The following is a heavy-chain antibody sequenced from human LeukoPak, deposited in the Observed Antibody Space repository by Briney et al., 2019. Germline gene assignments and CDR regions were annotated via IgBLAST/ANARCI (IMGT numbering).Heavy chain of an antibody. V-gene: IGHV3-64*01. J-gene: IGHJ4*02. Sequence: PGGSLRLSCAASGFTFSSYAMHWVRQAPGKGLEYVSAISSNGGSTYYANSVKGRFTISRDNSKNTQYLQMGSLRAEDMAVYYCAAHRFDYWGQGTLVTVSS. CDR1: GFTFSSYA. CDR3: AAHRFDY. CDR2: ISSNGGST.